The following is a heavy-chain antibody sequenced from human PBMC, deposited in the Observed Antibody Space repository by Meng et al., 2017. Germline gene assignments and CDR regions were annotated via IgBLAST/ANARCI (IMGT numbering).Heavy chain of an antibody. V-gene: IGHV1-2*06. J-gene: IGHJ4*03. CDR3: ARDEDISAAGKLFGDY. CDR2: IDPKNGDT. Sequence: VQLVQSGAEVKKPGASVKVSCKPSGYNFPDYYIHWVRQAPGQGLEWMGRIDPKNGDTHYAQKFQGRVTMTGDTSISTAYMDLSGLRSDDTAVYYCARDEDISAAGKLFGDYWGQGTTVTVSS. CDR1: GYNFPDYY. D-gene: IGHD6-13*01.